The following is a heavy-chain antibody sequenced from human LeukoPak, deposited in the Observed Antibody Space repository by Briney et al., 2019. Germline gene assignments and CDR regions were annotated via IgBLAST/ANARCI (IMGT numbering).Heavy chain of an antibody. CDR2: IYYSGST. CDR1: GGSISSYY. Sequence: SETLSLTCTVFGGSISSYYWSWIRQPPGKGLEWIGYIYYSGSTNYNPSLKSRVTISVDTSKNQFSLKLSSVTAADTAVYYCARGGLATTNFDYWGQGTLVTVSS. D-gene: IGHD5-24*01. J-gene: IGHJ4*02. V-gene: IGHV4-59*01. CDR3: ARGGLATTNFDY.